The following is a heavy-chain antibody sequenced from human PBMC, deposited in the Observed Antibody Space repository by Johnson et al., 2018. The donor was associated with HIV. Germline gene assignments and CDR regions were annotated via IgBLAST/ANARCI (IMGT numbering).Heavy chain of an antibody. CDR3: AKDYYDSSGDAFDI. D-gene: IGHD3-22*01. CDR2: IYSGGST. V-gene: IGHV3-66*01. J-gene: IGHJ3*02. CDR1: GFTVSSNY. Sequence: VQLVESGGGLVQPGGSLRLSCAASGFTVSSNYMSWVRQAPGKGPEWVSVIYSGGSTYYADSVKGRFIISRDNSRNTLYLQMNSLTVEDTALYYCAKDYYDSSGDAFDIWGQGTMVTVSS.